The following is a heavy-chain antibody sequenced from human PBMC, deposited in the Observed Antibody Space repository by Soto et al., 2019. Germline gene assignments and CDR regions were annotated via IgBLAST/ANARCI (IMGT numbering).Heavy chain of an antibody. CDR2: IYYRGST. Sequence: QVQLQESGPGLVKPSETLSLTCTVSSGSISGHYWSWVRQPPGKGLEWIGHIYYRGSTNYNPSLKSRVPISGDTAKYEFALKLNLVTAADTALYSCARERNSGWSDSWGQGTLVTVSS. V-gene: IGHV4-59*11. CDR3: ARERNSGWSDS. CDR1: SGSISGHY. D-gene: IGHD6-19*01. J-gene: IGHJ5*01.